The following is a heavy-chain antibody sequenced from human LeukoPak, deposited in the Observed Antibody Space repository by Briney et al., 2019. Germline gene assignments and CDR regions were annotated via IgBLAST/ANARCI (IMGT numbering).Heavy chain of an antibody. CDR2: INPNSGGT. D-gene: IGHD5-12*01. V-gene: IGHV1-2*02. CDR1: GTTFTGYY. CDR3: AKTSGYFPLYYFDY. J-gene: IGHJ4*02. Sequence: ASVKVSCKASGTTFTGYYIHWVRLAPGQGIEWMGSINPNSGGTNYAQNFQGRVTMTKDTSITTAYMELSRLRSDGTAMYYCAKTSGYFPLYYFDYWGQGTLVTVSS.